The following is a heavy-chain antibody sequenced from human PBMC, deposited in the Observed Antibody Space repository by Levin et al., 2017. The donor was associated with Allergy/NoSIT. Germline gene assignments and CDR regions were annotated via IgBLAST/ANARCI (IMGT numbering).Heavy chain of an antibody. CDR3: ARDPDYYDSSGYPADGGYFDY. CDR2: ISYDGSNK. D-gene: IGHD3-22*01. Sequence: GGSLRLSCAASGFTFSSYAMHWVRQAPGKGLEWVAVISYDGSNKYYADSVKGRFTISRDNSKNTLYLQMNSLRAEDTAVYYCARDPDYYDSSGYPADGGYFDYWGQGTLVTVSS. V-gene: IGHV3-30-3*01. CDR1: GFTFSSYA. J-gene: IGHJ4*02.